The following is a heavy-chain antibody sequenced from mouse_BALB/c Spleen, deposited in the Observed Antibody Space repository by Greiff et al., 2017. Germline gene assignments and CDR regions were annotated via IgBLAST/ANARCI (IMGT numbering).Heavy chain of an antibody. CDR3: ARGDGNCERYFDV. Sequence: EVKLQESGPSLVKPSQTLSLTCSVTGDSITSGYWNWIRKFPGNKLEYMGYISYSGSTYYNPSLKSRISITPDTSKNQYYLQLNSVTTEDTATYYCARGDGNCERYFDVWGAGTSVTVSS. D-gene: IGHD2-1*01. CDR2: ISYSGST. CDR1: GDSITSGY. V-gene: IGHV3-8*02. J-gene: IGHJ1*01.